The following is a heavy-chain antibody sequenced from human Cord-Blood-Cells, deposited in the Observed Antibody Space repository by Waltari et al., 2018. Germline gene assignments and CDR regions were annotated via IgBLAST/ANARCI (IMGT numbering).Heavy chain of an antibody. CDR1: GGSFSGYY. D-gene: IGHD6-13*01. CDR3: ARGAAPPLAAAGNWFDP. Sequence: QVQLQQWGAGLLKPSETLSLPCAVYGGSFSGYYWSWIRQPPGKGLEWIGEINHSGSTNYNPSLKSRVTISVDTSKNQFSLKLSSVTAADTAVYYCARGAAPPLAAAGNWFDPWGQGTLVTVSS. CDR2: INHSGST. V-gene: IGHV4-34*01. J-gene: IGHJ5*02.